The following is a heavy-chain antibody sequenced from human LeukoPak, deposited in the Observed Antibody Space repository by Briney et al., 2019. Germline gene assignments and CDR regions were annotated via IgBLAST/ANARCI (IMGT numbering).Heavy chain of an antibody. CDR1: GFTFSSCA. V-gene: IGHV3-23*01. CDR2: ISGSGGST. D-gene: IGHD6-19*01. CDR3: AKQKGGGWYLDY. Sequence: GRSLRLSCAASGFTFSSCAMSWVRQAPGKGLEWVSAISGSGGSTYYADSVKGRFTISRDNSKNTLYLQMNSLRAEDTAVYYCAKQKGGGWYLDYWGQGTLVTVSS. J-gene: IGHJ4*02.